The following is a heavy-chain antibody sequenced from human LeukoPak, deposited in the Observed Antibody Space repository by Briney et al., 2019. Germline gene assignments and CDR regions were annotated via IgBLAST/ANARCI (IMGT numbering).Heavy chain of an antibody. Sequence: GGSLRLSCAASGFTFSNAWMSWVRQAPGKGLEWIGRIKSKTDGGTTDYAAPVKGRFTISRDDSKNTLYLQMNSLKTEDTAVYYCTTGGVVVSAAMPDSRVDYWGQGTLVTVSS. J-gene: IGHJ4*02. CDR1: GFTFSNAW. CDR2: IKSKTDGGTT. D-gene: IGHD2-2*01. V-gene: IGHV3-15*01. CDR3: TTGGVVVSAAMPDSRVDY.